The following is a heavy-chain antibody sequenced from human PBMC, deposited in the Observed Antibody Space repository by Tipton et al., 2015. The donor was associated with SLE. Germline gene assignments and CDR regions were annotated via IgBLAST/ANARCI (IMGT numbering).Heavy chain of an antibody. CDR1: GGSFSGYY. V-gene: IGHV4-34*01. Sequence: TLSLTCAVYGGSFSGYYWSWIRQHPGKGLEWIGEINHSGSTNYNPSLKSRVTISVDTSKNQFSLKLSSVTAADTAVYYCARDDRVVVVPAAMGFLYGMDVWGQGSTVTVSS. D-gene: IGHD2-2*01. J-gene: IGHJ6*02. CDR2: INHSGST. CDR3: ARDDRVVVVPAAMGFLYGMDV.